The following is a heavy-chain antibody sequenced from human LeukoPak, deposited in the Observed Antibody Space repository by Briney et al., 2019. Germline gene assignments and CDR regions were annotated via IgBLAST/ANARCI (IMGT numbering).Heavy chain of an antibody. D-gene: IGHD3-22*01. CDR2: IKQDGSEK. CDR3: ARAWYYYDSSGYYYPNDY. Sequence: PGGSLRLSCAASGFTFSSYWMSWVRQAPGKGLEWVANIKQDGSEKYYVDSVKGRFTISRDNAKNSLYLQMNSLRAEDTAVYYCARAWYYYDSSGYYYPNDYWGQGTLVTVSS. CDR1: GFTFSSYW. J-gene: IGHJ4*02. V-gene: IGHV3-7*01.